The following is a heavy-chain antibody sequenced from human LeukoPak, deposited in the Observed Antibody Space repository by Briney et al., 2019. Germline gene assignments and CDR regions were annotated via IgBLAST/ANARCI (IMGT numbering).Heavy chain of an antibody. Sequence: ASVKVSCKASGGTFSSYAISWVRQAPGQGLEWMGRIIPILGIANYAQKFQGRVTITADKSTSTAHMELSSLRPEDTAVYYCARVSGNDIVAAFDPWGQGTLVTVSS. CDR2: IIPILGIA. J-gene: IGHJ5*02. CDR1: GGTFSSYA. V-gene: IGHV1-69*04. D-gene: IGHD2-15*01. CDR3: ARVSGNDIVAAFDP.